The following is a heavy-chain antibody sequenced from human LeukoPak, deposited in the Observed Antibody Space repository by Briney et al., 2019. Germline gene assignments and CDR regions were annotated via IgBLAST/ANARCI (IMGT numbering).Heavy chain of an antibody. J-gene: IGHJ4*02. CDR3: ARDPVFPYYYDCSGYCDY. V-gene: IGHV1-2*02. Sequence: ASVKVSCKASGYTFTGYYMHWVRQAPGQGLEWMGWINPNSGGTNYAQKFQGRVTMTRDTSISTAYMELSRLRSDDTAVYYCARDPVFPYYYDCSGYCDYWGQGTLVTVSS. CDR2: INPNSGGT. D-gene: IGHD3-22*01. CDR1: GYTFTGYY.